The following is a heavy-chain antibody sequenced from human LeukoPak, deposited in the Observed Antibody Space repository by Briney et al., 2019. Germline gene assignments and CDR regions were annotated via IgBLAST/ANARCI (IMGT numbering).Heavy chain of an antibody. J-gene: IGHJ4*02. V-gene: IGHV3-30*01. CDR1: GFTFSSYA. D-gene: IGHD3-10*01. CDR3: ARDQGHYGSGSYYAFDY. Sequence: PGGSLRLSWAASGFTFSSYAMHWVRQAPGKGLEGVAVISYDGSNKYYADSVKGRFTISRDNSKNTLYLQMNSHSAQDTAVYYCARDQGHYGSGSYYAFDYWGQGTLVTVSS. CDR2: ISYDGSNK.